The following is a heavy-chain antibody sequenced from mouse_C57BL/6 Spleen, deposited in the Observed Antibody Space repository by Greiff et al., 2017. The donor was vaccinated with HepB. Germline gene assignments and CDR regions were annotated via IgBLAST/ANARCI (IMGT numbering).Heavy chain of an antibody. Sequence: QVQLKQSGAELVRPGSSVKLSCKASGYTFTSYWMHWVKLRPIQGLEWIGNIDPSDSETHYNQKFKDKATLTVDKSSSTAYMQLSSLTSEDSAVYYCARWAHRGFAYWGQGTLVTVSA. CDR3: ARWAHRGFAY. CDR1: GYTFTSYW. V-gene: IGHV1-52*01. CDR2: IDPSDSET. J-gene: IGHJ3*01. D-gene: IGHD3-1*01.